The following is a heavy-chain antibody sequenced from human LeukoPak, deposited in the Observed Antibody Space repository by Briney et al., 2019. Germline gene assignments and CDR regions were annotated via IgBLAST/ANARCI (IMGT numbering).Heavy chain of an antibody. V-gene: IGHV3-7*03. CDR3: ARDKGDYDTSGSLFVF. CDR1: GFTFSNYW. D-gene: IGHD3-22*01. Sequence: GGSLRLSCAASGFTFSNYWMNWVRQAPGKGLEWVANIKYDGSETYYMDSVTGRFTISRDNAKNSLYLQMNSLRAGDTAVYYCARDKGDYDTSGSLFVFGGQGTPVTVSS. J-gene: IGHJ4*02. CDR2: IKYDGSET.